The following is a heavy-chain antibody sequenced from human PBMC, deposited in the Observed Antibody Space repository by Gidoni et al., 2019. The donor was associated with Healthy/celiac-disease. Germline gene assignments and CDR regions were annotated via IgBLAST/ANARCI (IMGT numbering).Heavy chain of an antibody. Sequence: QVQLVQSGAEVKKPGASVKVSCKASVYPFTGYYMHWVRQAPGQGLEWMGWIKPNNGGTNYAKKFKGWVTITRDNSMSTAYMEMSRLRSDDTAVYYCARGVLVFGDDYFDYWGQGTLVTVSS. D-gene: IGHD3-10*02. J-gene: IGHJ4*02. CDR1: VYPFTGYY. CDR3: ARGVLVFGDDYFDY. CDR2: IKPNNGGT. V-gene: IGHV1-2*04.